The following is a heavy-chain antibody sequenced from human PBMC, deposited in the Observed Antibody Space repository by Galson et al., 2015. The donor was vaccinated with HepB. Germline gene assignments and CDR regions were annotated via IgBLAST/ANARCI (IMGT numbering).Heavy chain of an antibody. CDR2: IDPSDSYI. D-gene: IGHD3-22*01. V-gene: IGHV5-10-1*01. Sequence: QSGAEVKKPGESLRISCKGSGYRFTNYWISWVRQMPGKGLEWMGRIDPSDSYIKYSPSFQGNVTIPADKSISTAYLQLNSLKASDTAMYYCATSYYYDSSGYKGAIDYWGQGTLVTVSP. CDR1: GYRFTNYW. CDR3: ATSYYYDSSGYKGAIDY. J-gene: IGHJ4*02.